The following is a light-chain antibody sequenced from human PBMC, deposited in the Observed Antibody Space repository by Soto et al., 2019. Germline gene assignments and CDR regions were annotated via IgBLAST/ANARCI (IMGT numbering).Light chain of an antibody. CDR1: SSDFGDDKY. Sequence: QSALTQPASVSGSPGQSITVSCTGSSSDFGDDKYVSWYQQQPGKGPNLLIYGVNSRPSGISNRFSGSKSVNTASLTISGLRAEDEADYFCCSFAGRKTWVFGGGTKLTVL. CDR2: GVN. J-gene: IGLJ3*02. CDR3: CSFAGRKTWV. V-gene: IGLV2-14*01.